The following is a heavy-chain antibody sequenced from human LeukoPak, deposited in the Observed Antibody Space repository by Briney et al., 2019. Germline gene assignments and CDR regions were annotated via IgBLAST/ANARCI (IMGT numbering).Heavy chain of an antibody. CDR3: ARDLYRYNDDY. J-gene: IGHJ4*02. CDR1: GVIFSSYS. CDR2: ISGSSNYI. V-gene: IGHV3-21*01. Sequence: GGSLRLSCAAAGVIFSSYSMNWVRQAQGEGMEWVSSISGSSNYIYYADSLKGRFTISRDNANNSLYLQMNSLRAEDTAMYYCARDLYRYNDDYWAQGTLVTVSS. D-gene: IGHD5-24*01.